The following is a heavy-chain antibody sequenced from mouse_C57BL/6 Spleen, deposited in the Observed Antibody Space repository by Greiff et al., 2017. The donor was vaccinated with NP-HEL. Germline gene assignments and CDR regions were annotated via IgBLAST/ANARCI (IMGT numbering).Heavy chain of an antibody. Sequence: QVQLQQPGAELVRPGSSVKLSCKASGYTFTSYWMHWVKQRPIQGLEWIGNIDPSDSETHYNQKFKDKATLTVDKSSSTAYMQLSSLTSEDSAVYYCAREDYGSSYRYFDGWGTGTTVTVSS. V-gene: IGHV1-52*01. CDR2: IDPSDSET. D-gene: IGHD1-1*01. J-gene: IGHJ1*03. CDR3: AREDYGSSYRYFDG. CDR1: GYTFTSYW.